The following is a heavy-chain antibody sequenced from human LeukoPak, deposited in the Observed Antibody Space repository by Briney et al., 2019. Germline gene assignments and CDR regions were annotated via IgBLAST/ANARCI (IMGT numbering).Heavy chain of an antibody. V-gene: IGHV3-30*02. CDR3: AKEYTPSSPLGEFAS. Sequence: GGSLRLSCVVSGFTLRSFAIHWVRQAPGKGLEWVALIRHDETNQYYADSVQGRFTISRDTSRNTVYLQMNNPRVEDTAVYYCAKEYTPSSPLGEFASWGQGTLVTVSS. CDR2: IRHDETNQ. CDR1: GFTLRSFA. J-gene: IGHJ1*01. D-gene: IGHD6-6*01.